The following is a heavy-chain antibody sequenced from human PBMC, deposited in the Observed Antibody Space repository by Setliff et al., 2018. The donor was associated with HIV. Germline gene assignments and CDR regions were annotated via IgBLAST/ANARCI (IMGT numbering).Heavy chain of an antibody. V-gene: IGHV4-38-2*02. J-gene: IGHJ3*02. Sequence: SETLSLTCTVSAYSIRNGYYWGWIRQSPGKGLEWIGTLYYDGNTYYNPSLKSRVTMSVDTSKNQFSLDLNSVTAADTAVYYCARLGYSGSLVGAFDIWGQGTMVTVSS. D-gene: IGHD1-26*01. CDR2: LYYDGNT. CDR1: AYSIRNGYY. CDR3: ARLGYSGSLVGAFDI.